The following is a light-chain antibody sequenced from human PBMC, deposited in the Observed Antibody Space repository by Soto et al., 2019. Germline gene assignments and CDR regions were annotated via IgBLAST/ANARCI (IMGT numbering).Light chain of an antibody. V-gene: IGKV1-9*01. CDR3: QQLNNYPIT. CDR2: AAY. CDR1: QGISSY. Sequence: DIQLTQSPSFLSASVGDRVTITCRASQGISSYLAWYQQKPGKAPKLLIYAAYTLRSGVPSRFSGSGSRTEFTLKSRRLQPEDFATYCCQQLNNYPITFDQGTRLEIK. J-gene: IGKJ5*01.